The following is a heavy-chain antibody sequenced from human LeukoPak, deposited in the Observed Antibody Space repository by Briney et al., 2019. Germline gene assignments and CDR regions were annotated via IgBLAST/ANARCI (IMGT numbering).Heavy chain of an antibody. J-gene: IGHJ6*03. CDR2: ISSSSSYI. V-gene: IGHV3-21*01. Sequence: GGSLRLSCAASGFTFSSYSMNWVRQAPGKGLEWVSSISSSSSYIYYADSVKGRFTISRDNAKNSLCLQMSSLRAEDTAVYYCAKWTAVVVPAARGHYYYMDVWGKGTTVIVSS. CDR1: GFTFSSYS. CDR3: AKWTAVVVPAARGHYYYMDV. D-gene: IGHD2-2*01.